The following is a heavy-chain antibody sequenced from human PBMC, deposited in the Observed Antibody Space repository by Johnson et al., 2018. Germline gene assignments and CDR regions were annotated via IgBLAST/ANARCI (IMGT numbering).Heavy chain of an antibody. CDR1: GFTFSGSA. J-gene: IGHJ6*03. CDR2: IRSKANSYAT. D-gene: IGHD1-26*01. Sequence: EVQLVESGGGLVQPGGSLKLSFAASGFTFSGSAMHWVRQASGKGLEWVGRIRSKANSYATAYAASVKGRFTISRDDSKNTAYLQMKSLKTEDTAVYYWTRALVGGSYYYYYYMDVWGKGTTVTVSS. V-gene: IGHV3-73*01. CDR3: TRALVGGSYYYYYYMDV.